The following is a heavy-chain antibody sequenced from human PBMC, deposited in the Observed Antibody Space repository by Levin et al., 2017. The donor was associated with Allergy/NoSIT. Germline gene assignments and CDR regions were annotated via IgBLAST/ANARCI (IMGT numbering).Heavy chain of an antibody. CDR2: ISYDGDNK. CDR1: GFTFSTFG. J-gene: IGHJ2*01. Sequence: GGSLRLSCAASGFTFSTFGMHWVRQAPGKGLEWVAIISYDGDNKYYADSVKGRFTISRDNSRNTLYLQMNSLRAEDTAVYYCAKGTAPASSGWSYWYFDRWGRGTLVTVSS. V-gene: IGHV3-30*18. CDR3: AKGTAPASSGWSYWYFDR. D-gene: IGHD6-19*01.